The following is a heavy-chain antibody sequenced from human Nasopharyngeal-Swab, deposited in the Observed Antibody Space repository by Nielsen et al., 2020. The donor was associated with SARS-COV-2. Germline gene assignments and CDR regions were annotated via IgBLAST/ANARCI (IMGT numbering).Heavy chain of an antibody. CDR1: GFTFTTYG. CDR2: IWNDGGNK. J-gene: IGHJ4*02. CDR3: ARAGALSAGTPTSWIDY. Sequence: GESLKISCATSGFTFTTYGMHWVRQSLGKGLEWVAVIWNDGGNKYYADSVKGRFTISRDNSMNTLYLQMNSLRAEDTAVYYCARAGALSAGTPTSWIDYWGQGTLATVSS. V-gene: IGHV3-33*01. D-gene: IGHD1-7*01.